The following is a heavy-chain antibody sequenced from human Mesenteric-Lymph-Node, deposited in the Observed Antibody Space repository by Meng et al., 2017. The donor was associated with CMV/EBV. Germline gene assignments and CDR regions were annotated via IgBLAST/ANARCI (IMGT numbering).Heavy chain of an antibody. V-gene: IGHV1-2*06. D-gene: IGHD3-9*01. CDR2: INPKTGGR. Sequence: QVQLLQSGTEVKKPGASVRVSCKASGYTFSDYYIYWVRQAPGQGLEWMGRINPKTGGRSYAQNFQGRVTMTRDTSINTAYMEVNRLNSDDTAMYYCARDRDTDWYSPFDYWGPGTLVTVSS. CDR3: ARDRDTDWYSPFDY. J-gene: IGHJ4*02. CDR1: GYTFSDYY.